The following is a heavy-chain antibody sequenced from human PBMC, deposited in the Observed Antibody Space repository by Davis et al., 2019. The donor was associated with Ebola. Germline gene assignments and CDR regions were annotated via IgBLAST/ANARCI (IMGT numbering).Heavy chain of an antibody. CDR3: ARDTSHQLPHWLYYFYGMDV. CDR2: RKPDVSTT. V-gene: IGHV3-74*01. D-gene: IGHD2-2*01. J-gene: IGHJ6*02. CDR1: GFTFSNYY. Sequence: HTGGSLSLSCAAYGFTFSNYYLHWVRQSPGNALDCAARRKPDVSTTRYADSVEGRFSISRDNTKNTQYLQMNSLRGEDTAIYYCARDTSHQLPHWLYYFYGMDVWCQGTTVTVS.